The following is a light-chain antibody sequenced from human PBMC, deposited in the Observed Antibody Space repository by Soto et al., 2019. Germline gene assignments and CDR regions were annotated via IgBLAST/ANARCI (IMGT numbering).Light chain of an antibody. Sequence: DIQMPQSPSSLSASVGDRVTITCKASQDISNYLNWYQQKPRKAPKLLIYDASNLETGVPSRFSGSGSGTEFTFTISRLQPEDIATYYCQQYDNLPLTFGQGTKLEIK. CDR3: QQYDNLPLT. CDR2: DAS. V-gene: IGKV1-33*01. CDR1: QDISNY. J-gene: IGKJ2*01.